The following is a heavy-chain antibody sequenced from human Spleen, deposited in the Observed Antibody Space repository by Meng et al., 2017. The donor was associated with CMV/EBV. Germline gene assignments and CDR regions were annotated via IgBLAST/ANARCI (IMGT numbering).Heavy chain of an antibody. D-gene: IGHD3-10*01. CDR2: ISSRGSTI. CDR3: ARDRCYGSGTYYY. V-gene: IGHV3-11*01. Sequence: CAASGFTFSAYYIRWIRQAPGKGLEWISYISSRGSTIYYAGSVKGRFTVSRDNAKKLLYLQMNSLRAEDTAVYYCARDRCYGSGTYYYWGQGTLVTVSS. CDR1: GFTFSAYY. J-gene: IGHJ4*02.